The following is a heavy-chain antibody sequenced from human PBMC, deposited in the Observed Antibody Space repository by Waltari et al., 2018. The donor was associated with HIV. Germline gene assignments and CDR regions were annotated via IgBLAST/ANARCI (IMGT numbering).Heavy chain of an antibody. J-gene: IGHJ4*02. CDR2: MNPNSGNT. Sequence: QVQLVQSAAEVKKPGASVKVSCKASGYPLTTYDINWMRQATGQGLEWMGWMNPNSGNTGYAQKFQGRVTMTRNTSISTAYMELSSLRSEDTAVYYCARTRGRPTVYDWGQGTLVTVSS. CDR1: GYPLTTYD. D-gene: IGHD4-17*01. V-gene: IGHV1-8*01. CDR3: ARTRGRPTVYD.